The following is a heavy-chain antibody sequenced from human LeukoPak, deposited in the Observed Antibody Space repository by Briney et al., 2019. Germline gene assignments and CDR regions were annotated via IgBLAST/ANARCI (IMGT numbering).Heavy chain of an antibody. D-gene: IGHD3-9*01. V-gene: IGHV1-2*02. Sequence: EASVKVSCKASGYTFTGYYMHWVGHAPGQGLEWMGWINPNSGGTNYAQKFQGRVTMTRDTSISTAYMELSRLRSDDTAVYYCARDLSTLRYFDWLYPENYYYYGMDVWGQGTTVTVSS. CDR3: ARDLSTLRYFDWLYPENYYYYGMDV. J-gene: IGHJ6*02. CDR2: INPNSGGT. CDR1: GYTFTGYY.